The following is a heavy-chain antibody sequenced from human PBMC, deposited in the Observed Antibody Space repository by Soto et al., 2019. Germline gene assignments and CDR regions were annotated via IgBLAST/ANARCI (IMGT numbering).Heavy chain of an antibody. V-gene: IGHV1-18*01. Sequence: GASVKVSCKASGYTFTSYGISWVRQAPGQGLEWMGWISAYNGNTNYAQKLQVRVTMTTDTSTSTAYMELRSLRSDDTAVYYCARDRGTRRYVGSPYYYSGFDVWGQGTTVTVSS. D-gene: IGHD3-9*01. J-gene: IGHJ6*02. CDR1: GYTFTSYG. CDR2: ISAYNGNT. CDR3: ARDRGTRRYVGSPYYYSGFDV.